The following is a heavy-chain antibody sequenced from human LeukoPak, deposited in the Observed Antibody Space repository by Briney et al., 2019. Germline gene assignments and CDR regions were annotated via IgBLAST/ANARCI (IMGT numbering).Heavy chain of an antibody. V-gene: IGHV7-4-1*02. Sequence: GASVKVSCKASGYTFTSYAMNWVRQAPGQGLEWMGWINTNTGNPTYAQGFTGRFVFSLDTSVSTAYLQISSLKAEDTAVYYCARARTTNYDYVWGSYRPLDYWGQGTLVTVSS. CDR1: GYTFTSYA. CDR3: ARARTTNYDYVWGSYRPLDY. D-gene: IGHD3-16*02. CDR2: INTNTGNP. J-gene: IGHJ4*02.